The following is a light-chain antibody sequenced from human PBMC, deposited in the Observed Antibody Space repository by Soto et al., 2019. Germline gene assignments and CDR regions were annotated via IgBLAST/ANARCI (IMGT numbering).Light chain of an antibody. CDR3: QQYNNWPRT. V-gene: IGKV3D-15*01. CDR2: GVS. Sequence: EIVMTQSPATLSVSPGERATLSCRASQSISSNLAWYQQKPGQAPSLLLYGVSTSATGIPTRFSGSGSGTEFTLTISSLQSEDFAIYYCQQYNNWPRTFGPGTKVDFK. CDR1: QSISSN. J-gene: IGKJ3*01.